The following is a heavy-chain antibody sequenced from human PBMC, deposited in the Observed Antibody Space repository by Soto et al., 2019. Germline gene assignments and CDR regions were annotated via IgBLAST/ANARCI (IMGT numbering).Heavy chain of an antibody. CDR1: GFIFSDYY. J-gene: IGHJ4*02. D-gene: IGHD6-6*01. CDR3: ARLGQFDF. Sequence: GGLLRLSCAASGFIFSDYYMAWIRPAPGKGLEWVSYISGSGDTIYYADSVKGRFTISRDSAKDSLYLQMKTLRDEDTAIYYCARLGQFDFWGQGTVVTVSS. V-gene: IGHV3-11*01. CDR2: ISGSGDTI.